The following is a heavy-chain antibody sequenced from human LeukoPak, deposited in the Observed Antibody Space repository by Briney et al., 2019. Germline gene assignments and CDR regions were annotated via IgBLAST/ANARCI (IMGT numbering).Heavy chain of an antibody. Sequence: ASVKVSCKASGYTFTSYYIHWVRQAPGQGLEWMGWMNPNSGNTGYAQKFQGRVTMTRNTSISTAYMELSSLRSEDTAVYYCARAQNYDFWSGYQTPYYYGMGVWGQGTTVTVSS. D-gene: IGHD3-3*01. CDR1: GYTFTSYY. CDR3: ARAQNYDFWSGYQTPYYYGMGV. V-gene: IGHV1-8*01. CDR2: MNPNSGNT. J-gene: IGHJ6*02.